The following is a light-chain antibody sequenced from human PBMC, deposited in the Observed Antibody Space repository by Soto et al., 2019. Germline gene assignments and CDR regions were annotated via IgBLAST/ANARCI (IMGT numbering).Light chain of an antibody. CDR2: GAS. CDR1: QSVSSN. CDR3: QQYNTWPPIT. Sequence: EIVMTQSPATLSVSPWERATLSCMASQSVSSNLAWYQQKPGQAPRLLIYGASTRATGLPARFSGSGSGTDFTLTISSLQSEDFAVYYCQQYNTWPPITFGQGTRLEI. V-gene: IGKV3-15*01. J-gene: IGKJ5*01.